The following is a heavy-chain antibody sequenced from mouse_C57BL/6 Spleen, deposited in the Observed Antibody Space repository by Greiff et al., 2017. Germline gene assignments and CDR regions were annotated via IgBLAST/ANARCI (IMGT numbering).Heavy chain of an antibody. J-gene: IGHJ4*01. CDR2: ISSGSSTI. D-gene: IGHD2-5*01. CDR3: ARRGSNWDYYAMDY. V-gene: IGHV5-17*01. CDR1: GFTFSDYG. Sequence: EVMLVESGGGLVKPGGSLKLSCAASGFTFSDYGMHWVRQAPETGLEWVAYISSGSSTIYYADTVKGRFTISRDNAKNTLFLQMTSLRSEDTAMYYCARRGSNWDYYAMDYWGQGTSVTVSS.